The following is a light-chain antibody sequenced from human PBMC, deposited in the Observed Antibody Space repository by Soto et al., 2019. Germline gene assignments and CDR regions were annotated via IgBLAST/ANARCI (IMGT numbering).Light chain of an antibody. CDR3: QSYDRNLFAV. J-gene: IGLJ2*01. CDR1: DDDIGSYKY. V-gene: IGLV2-14*01. Sequence: QSALTQPASVSGTPGQSITIYCTGTDDDIGSYKYVSWYQQRPGKPPKLLISDVTIRPSGISNRFSGSKSGNTASLTISGLQAEDEADYYCQSYDRNLFAVFGGGTKVTVL. CDR2: DVT.